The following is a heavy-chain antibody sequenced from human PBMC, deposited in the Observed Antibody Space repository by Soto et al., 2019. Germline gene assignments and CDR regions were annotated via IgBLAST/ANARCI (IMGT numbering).Heavy chain of an antibody. J-gene: IGHJ4*02. CDR3: ARGRGNLFDY. Sequence: SETLSLTCTVSGGSISSYYWSWIRQPPGKGLEWIGYIYYSGSTNYNPSLKSRVTISVDTSKNQFSLKLSSVTAADTAVYYCARGRGNLFDYWGQGTLVTVSS. CDR1: GGSISSYY. CDR2: IYYSGST. D-gene: IGHD4-4*01. V-gene: IGHV4-59*01.